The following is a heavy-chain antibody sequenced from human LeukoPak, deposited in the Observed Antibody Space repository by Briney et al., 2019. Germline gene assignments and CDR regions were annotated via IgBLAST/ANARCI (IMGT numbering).Heavy chain of an antibody. J-gene: IGHJ4*02. CDR3: ARISSDSISYYDH. CDR1: GITFSTYW. D-gene: IGHD3-22*01. CDR2: INSEGSTI. Sequence: PGGSLRLSCAGSGITFSTYWMHWVRQAPAKGLVWVSRINSEGSTISYADSVKGRFTISRDNAKNTLFLQMNSLRAEDTAVYYCARISSDSISYYDHWGQGTLVTVSS. V-gene: IGHV3-74*01.